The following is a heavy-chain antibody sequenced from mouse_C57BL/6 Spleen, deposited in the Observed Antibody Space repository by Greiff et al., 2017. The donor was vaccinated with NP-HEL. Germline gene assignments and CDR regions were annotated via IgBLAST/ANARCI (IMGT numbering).Heavy chain of an antibody. V-gene: IGHV1-81*01. CDR1: GYTFTSYG. J-gene: IGHJ4*01. CDR2: IYPRSGNT. CDR3: AREGHYYGFYAMDY. Sequence: QVQLQQSGAELARPGASVKLSCKASGYTFTSYGISWVKQRTGQGLEWIGEIYPRSGNTYYNEKFKGKATLTADKSSSTAYMELRSLTSEDSAVYFCAREGHYYGFYAMDYWGQGTSVTVSS. D-gene: IGHD1-1*01.